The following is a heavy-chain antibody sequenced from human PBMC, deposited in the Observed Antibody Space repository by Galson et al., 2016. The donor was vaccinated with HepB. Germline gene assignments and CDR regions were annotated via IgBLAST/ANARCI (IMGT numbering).Heavy chain of an antibody. CDR3: ARGDSSYCNGGKCQNYAMDV. J-gene: IGHJ6*04. V-gene: IGHV4-61*02. D-gene: IGHD2-15*01. CDR2: IYTSGNT. Sequence: TLSLTCSVSDGSIRSGNYYWNWIRQPAGKGLQWIGRIYTSGNTNYHPSLRSQVTISVDTSKNQFSLKLNSVTAADTAVYFCARGDSSYCNGGKCQNYAMDVWGKGTTVTVSS. CDR1: DGSIRSGNYY.